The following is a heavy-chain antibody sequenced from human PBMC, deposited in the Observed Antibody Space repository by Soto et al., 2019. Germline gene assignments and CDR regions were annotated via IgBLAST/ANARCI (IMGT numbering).Heavy chain of an antibody. D-gene: IGHD2-21*01. V-gene: IGHV1-69*01. Sequence: QVQLLQSGADVKRSGTSVKVSCKAAAGTFRSYAMSWVRQTPGQGLEWMGGIIPMFGTPNYAQNFKGRLTITADESTRTAYMELSSLRSEDTAVYYCARYVVAVIAFGYQYYGMDAWGQGTTVTVS. J-gene: IGHJ6*02. CDR3: ARYVVAVIAFGYQYYGMDA. CDR1: AGTFRSYA. CDR2: IIPMFGTP.